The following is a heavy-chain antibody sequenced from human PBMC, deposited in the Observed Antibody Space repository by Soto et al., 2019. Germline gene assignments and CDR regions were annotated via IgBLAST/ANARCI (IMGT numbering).Heavy chain of an antibody. J-gene: IGHJ4*02. D-gene: IGHD1-26*01. Sequence: HPGGSLRLSCTGSGFTFADYTMIWVRQAPGKGLEWVGLIRIEANGGTTHYAASVHGGFIISRDDSRGIAFLQMNNLKSEDTAVYYCTRVGKFDYWGQGTLVTVSS. CDR2: IRIEANGGTT. CDR1: GFTFADYT. CDR3: TRVGKFDY. V-gene: IGHV3-49*04.